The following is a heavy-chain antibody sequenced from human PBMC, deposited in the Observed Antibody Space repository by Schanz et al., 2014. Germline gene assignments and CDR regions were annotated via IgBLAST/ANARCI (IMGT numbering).Heavy chain of an antibody. D-gene: IGHD3-10*01. Sequence: EVQLVESGGGLVQPGGSLRLSCAASGFTFSSYAMSWVRQAPGKGLEWVSAISGGGGTTYYTDSVKGRFTISRDNSKNTLYLQMNSLRPEDTAVYYCARGGFGEVSYFDYWGQGTMXTVSS. CDR2: ISGGGGTT. CDR1: GFTFSSYA. CDR3: ARGGFGEVSYFDY. V-gene: IGHV3-23*04. J-gene: IGHJ4*03.